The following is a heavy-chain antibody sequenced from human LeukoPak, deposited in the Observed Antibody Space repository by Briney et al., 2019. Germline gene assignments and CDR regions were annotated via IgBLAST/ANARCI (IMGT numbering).Heavy chain of an antibody. V-gene: IGHV4-39*01. CDR1: GGSFSSCSYY. J-gene: IGHJ6*03. Sequence: SETLSLTCTVSGGSFSSCSYYWDWLPQAPGQGMVWIMSNYESGTYYNPSLKSRVTISVDTSKNQFSLKLSSVTAADTAVYYCVNSRKGDLYMDVWGKGTTVTVSS. CDR3: VNSRKGDLYMDV. CDR2: NYESGT.